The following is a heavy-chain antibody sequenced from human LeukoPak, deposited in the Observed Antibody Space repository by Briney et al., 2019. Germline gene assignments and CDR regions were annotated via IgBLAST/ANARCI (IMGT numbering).Heavy chain of an antibody. D-gene: IGHD1-7*01. Sequence: PGGSLRLSCAASGFTFSSYSMNWVRQAPGKGLEWVSYISSSSSTIYYADSVKGRFTISRDNSKNTLYLRVNSLRTEDTALYFCAKDNWNYLEYFDYWGQGILVTVSS. CDR2: ISSSSSTI. CDR3: AKDNWNYLEYFDY. CDR1: GFTFSSYS. V-gene: IGHV3-48*01. J-gene: IGHJ4*02.